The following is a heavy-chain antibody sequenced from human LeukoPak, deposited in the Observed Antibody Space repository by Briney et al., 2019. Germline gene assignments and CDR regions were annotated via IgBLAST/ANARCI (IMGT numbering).Heavy chain of an antibody. CDR1: AFTFSSYA. V-gene: IGHV3-23*01. CDR2: ISESGFTT. CDR3: AKHRHSDFDNYFDY. Sequence: GGSLRLSCAASAFTFSSYAMSWVRQAPGKGLEWVSGISESGFTTYYADSVKGRFTISRDYSKDTLYLQISSLRAEDAAVNYCAKHRHSDFDNYFDYWGQGTLVTVSS. J-gene: IGHJ4*02. D-gene: IGHD3-22*01.